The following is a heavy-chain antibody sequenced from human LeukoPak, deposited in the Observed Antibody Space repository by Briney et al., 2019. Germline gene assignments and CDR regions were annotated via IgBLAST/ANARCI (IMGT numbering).Heavy chain of an antibody. V-gene: IGHV4-59*08. J-gene: IGHJ5*02. D-gene: IGHD2-2*02. CDR2: IYYSGST. CDR1: GDSISGFY. CDR3: ARVVGYCSSTSCYITEKWFDP. Sequence: SETLSLTCTVSGDSISGFYWSWIRPPPGKGLEWIGYIYYSGSTNYNPSLKSRVTISVDTSKSQFSLKLTSVTAAYTAVYYCARVVGYCSSTSCYITEKWFDPWGQGTLVTVSS.